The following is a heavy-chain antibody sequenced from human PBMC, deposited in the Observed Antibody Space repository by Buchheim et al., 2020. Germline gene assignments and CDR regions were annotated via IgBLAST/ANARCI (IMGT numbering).Heavy chain of an antibody. CDR1: GYSFTNYW. Sequence: EVQLVQSGAEVKKPGESLRISCKGSGYSFTNYWINWVRQMTVKGLERMGRFDPSDSYTNYSTSFQGHVPISADKSISTVYVQWNSLKAWGTAIYYCARALRSTVLGVAEEDFWFDPWGQGT. CDR2: FDPSDSYT. J-gene: IGHJ5*02. D-gene: IGHD3-3*01. CDR3: ARALRSTVLGVAEEDFWFDP. V-gene: IGHV5-10-1*01.